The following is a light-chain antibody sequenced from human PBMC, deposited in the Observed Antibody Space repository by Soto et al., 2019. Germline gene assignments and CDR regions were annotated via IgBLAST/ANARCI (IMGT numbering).Light chain of an antibody. CDR1: QSVSSNY. Sequence: EIVLTQSPGTLSLSPGERATLSCRASQSVSSNYLAWYQQKPGQAPRLLIYGASSRATGIPDRFIGSGSGTDFTLTISRLEPKDFAVYYCQQYGGSPRVTFGGGTKVEI. J-gene: IGKJ4*01. CDR2: GAS. CDR3: QQYGGSPRVT. V-gene: IGKV3-20*01.